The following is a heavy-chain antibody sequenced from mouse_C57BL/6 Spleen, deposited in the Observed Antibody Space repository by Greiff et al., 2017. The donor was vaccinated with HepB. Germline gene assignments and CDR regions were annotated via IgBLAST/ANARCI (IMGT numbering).Heavy chain of an antibody. CDR3: ARGHYGSRGFDY. CDR1: GYTFTSYN. J-gene: IGHJ2*01. CDR2: IYPGNGDT. Sequence: QVQLQQSGAELVRPGASVKMSCKASGYTFTSYNMHWVKQTPRQGLEWIGAIYPGNGDTSYNQKVKGKATLTVDKSSSTAYMQLSSLTPEDSAVYFCARGHYGSRGFDYWGQGTTLTVSS. D-gene: IGHD1-1*01. V-gene: IGHV1-12*01.